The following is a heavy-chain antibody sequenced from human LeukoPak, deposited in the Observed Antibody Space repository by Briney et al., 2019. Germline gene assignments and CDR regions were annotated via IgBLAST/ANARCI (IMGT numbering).Heavy chain of an antibody. CDR3: ARDKVVAAKASDY. J-gene: IGHJ4*02. CDR1: GFTFSSYS. Sequence: PGGSLRLSCAASGFTFSSYSMNWVRQAPGKGLEWVSSISNSSSNIYYADSVKGRFTISRDNAKNSLYLQMNSLRAVDTAVYYCARDKVVAAKASDYWGQGTLVTVSS. V-gene: IGHV3-21*01. CDR2: ISNSSSNI. D-gene: IGHD2-15*01.